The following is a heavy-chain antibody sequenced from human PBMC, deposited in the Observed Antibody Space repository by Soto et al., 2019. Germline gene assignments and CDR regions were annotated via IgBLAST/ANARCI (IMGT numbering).Heavy chain of an antibody. CDR1: GFTFSSYA. J-gene: IGHJ6*02. CDR2: ISYDGSNK. V-gene: IGHV3-30-3*01. CDR3: ARDTTAYYYYGMDV. D-gene: IGHD4-4*01. Sequence: GGSLRLSCAASGFTFSSYAMHWVRQAPGKGLEWVAVISYDGSNKYYADSVKGRFTISGDNSKNTLYLQMNSLRAEDTAVYYCARDTTAYYYYGMDVWGQGTTVTVPS.